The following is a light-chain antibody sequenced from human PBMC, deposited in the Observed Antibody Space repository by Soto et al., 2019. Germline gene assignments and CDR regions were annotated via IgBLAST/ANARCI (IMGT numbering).Light chain of an antibody. J-gene: IGKJ1*01. CDR3: LQYNGYYRT. CDR2: GAS. CDR1: QGVRSN. V-gene: IGKV3D-15*01. Sequence: EIVMTQSPATPSVSPGERATLSCRASQGVRSNLAWYQQKPGQPPRLLIFGASTRAPGIPARFSGFGSGTDFTLTISSLQSDDFATYYCLQYNGYYRTFGQGTKVDI.